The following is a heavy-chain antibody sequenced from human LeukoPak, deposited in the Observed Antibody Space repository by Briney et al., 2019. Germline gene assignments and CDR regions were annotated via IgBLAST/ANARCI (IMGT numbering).Heavy chain of an antibody. Sequence: SETLSLNCTVSGGSISSYYWVWIRQPAGKGLEWIGRIYTSGSTNYNPSLKSRVTISVDKSKNQFSLRLSSVTAADTAVYYCARVPCTSCFHFDYWGQGTLVTVSS. V-gene: IGHV4-4*07. CDR2: IYTSGST. J-gene: IGHJ4*02. D-gene: IGHD2-2*01. CDR1: GGSISSYY. CDR3: ARVPCTSCFHFDY.